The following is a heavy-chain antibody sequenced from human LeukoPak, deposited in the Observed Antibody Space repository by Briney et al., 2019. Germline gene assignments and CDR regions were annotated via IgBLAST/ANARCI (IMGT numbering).Heavy chain of an antibody. CDR3: ARGRDGYLDY. D-gene: IGHD5-24*01. V-gene: IGHV4-59*01. J-gene: IGHJ4*02. CDR2: IYYSGST. Sequence: ETLSLTCTVSGGSITSYYWSWIRQPPGKGLEWIGYIYYSGSTNYNPSLKSRVTISVDTSKNQFSLKLSSVTAADTAVYYCARGRDGYLDYWGQGTLVTVSS. CDR1: GGSITSYY.